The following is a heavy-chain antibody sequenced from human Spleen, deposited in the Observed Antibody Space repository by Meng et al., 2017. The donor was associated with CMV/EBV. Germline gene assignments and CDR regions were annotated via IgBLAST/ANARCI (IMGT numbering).Heavy chain of an antibody. J-gene: IGHJ5*02. V-gene: IGHV4-59*08. D-gene: IGHD3-16*01. CDR2: IYYRGTT. CDR1: GGSFSGYY. Sequence: SETLSLTCAVYGGSFSGYYWSWIRQPPGKGLEWIGYIYYRGTTNYNPSLKSRVSMSVDTSENQFSLKLTSVTAADTAVYYCAGHEGGDWLDPWGQGTLVTVSS. CDR3: AGHEGGDWLDP.